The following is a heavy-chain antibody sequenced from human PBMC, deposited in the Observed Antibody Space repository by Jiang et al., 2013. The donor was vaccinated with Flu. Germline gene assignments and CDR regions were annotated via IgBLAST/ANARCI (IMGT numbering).Heavy chain of an antibody. V-gene: IGHV3-30*02. CDR3: AKDRHYYGDFDY. CDR1: GFTFSSYG. CDR2: IRYDGSNK. Sequence: QLLESGGGVVQPGGSLRLSCAASGFTFSSYGMHWVRQAPGKGLEWVAFIRYDGSNKYYADSVKDRFTISRDNSKNTLYVQMNSLRAEDTAVYYCAKDRHYYGDFDYWGQGTLVTVSS. J-gene: IGHJ4*02. D-gene: IGHD3-10*01.